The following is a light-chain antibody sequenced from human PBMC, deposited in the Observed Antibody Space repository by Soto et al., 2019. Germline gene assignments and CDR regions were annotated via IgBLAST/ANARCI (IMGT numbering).Light chain of an antibody. CDR2: DAS. J-gene: IGKJ3*01. CDR1: QGISSA. Sequence: AIQLTQSPSSLSASVRDRVTITCRASQGISSALAWYQQKPGKAPKLLIYDASSLESGVPSRFSGSGSGTDLTLTISSLQPEDFATYYCQQFNSYPFTFGPGTKVDIK. V-gene: IGKV1-13*02. CDR3: QQFNSYPFT.